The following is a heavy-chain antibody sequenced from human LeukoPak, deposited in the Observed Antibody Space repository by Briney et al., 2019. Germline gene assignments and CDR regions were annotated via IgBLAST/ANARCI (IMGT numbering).Heavy chain of an antibody. J-gene: IGHJ5*02. CDR1: GFTFSSYA. CDR2: ISYDGSNE. V-gene: IGHV3-30-3*01. D-gene: IGHD1-26*01. CDR3: ASTNYRGGTTGYNWFDP. Sequence: GRSLRLSCAASGFTFSSYAMHWVRQAPGKGLEWVAVISYDGSNEYYADSVKGRFTISRDNSKNTLYLQMNSLRAEDTAMYYWASTNYRGGTTGYNWFDPWGQGTLVTVSS.